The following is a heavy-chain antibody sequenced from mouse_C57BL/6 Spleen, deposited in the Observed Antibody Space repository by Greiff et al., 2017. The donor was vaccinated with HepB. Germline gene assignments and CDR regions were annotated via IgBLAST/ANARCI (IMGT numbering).Heavy chain of an antibody. D-gene: IGHD3-2*02. V-gene: IGHV14-2*01. Sequence: EVKLVESGAELVKPGASVKLSCTASGFNIKDYYMHWVKQRTEQGLEWIGRIDPEDGETKYAPKFQGKATITADTSSNTAYLQLSSLTSEDTAVYYCASSSGYRVGFDYWGQGTTLTVSS. J-gene: IGHJ2*01. CDR1: GFNIKDYY. CDR3: ASSSGYRVGFDY. CDR2: IDPEDGET.